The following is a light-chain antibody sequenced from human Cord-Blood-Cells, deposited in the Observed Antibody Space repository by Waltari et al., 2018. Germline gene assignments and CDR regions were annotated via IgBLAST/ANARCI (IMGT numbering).Light chain of an antibody. CDR1: RSHIGGYNY. CDR3: SSYTSSSTLDV. V-gene: IGLV2-14*01. J-gene: IGLJ1*01. CDR2: DVS. Sequence: QSALTHSAAVSGSPGQSITISCTGTRSHIGGYNYVSWYQQHPGKAPNLMIYDVSNRPSGVSNRFSGSKTGNTAALTISGLQAEDEADYYCSSYTSSSTLDVFGTGTKVTVL.